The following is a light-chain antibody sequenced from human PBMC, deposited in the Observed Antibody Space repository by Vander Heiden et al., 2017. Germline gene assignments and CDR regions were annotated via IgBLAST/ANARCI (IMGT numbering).Light chain of an antibody. Sequence: DIVMTQSPLSLPVTPGEPAATSCRSNQSLLHSNGYKYLNWYLQKPGQSPQLLIYLGSNRACGVPGRFSGSGSGTDFTLKISRVEAEDVGVYYCMQALQTPRTFGPGTKVDIK. CDR3: MQALQTPRT. CDR1: QSLLHSNGYKY. CDR2: LGS. J-gene: IGKJ3*01. V-gene: IGKV2-28*01.